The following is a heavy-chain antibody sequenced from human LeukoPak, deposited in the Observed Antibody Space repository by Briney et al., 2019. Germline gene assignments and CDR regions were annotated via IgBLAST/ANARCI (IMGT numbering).Heavy chain of an antibody. Sequence: GGSLRLSCAASGFPFSDYYMSWIRQAPGKGLEWVAYISSSGTTMYYADSVKGRFTISRDNAKNSLYPQINSLRGEDTALYYCARRIEGNDYWGQGTLVTVSS. V-gene: IGHV3-11*01. CDR3: ARRIEGNDY. J-gene: IGHJ4*02. D-gene: IGHD2-15*01. CDR1: GFPFSDYY. CDR2: ISSSGTTM.